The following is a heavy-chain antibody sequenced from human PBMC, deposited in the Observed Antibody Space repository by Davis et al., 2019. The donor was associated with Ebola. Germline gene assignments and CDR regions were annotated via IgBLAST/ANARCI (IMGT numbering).Heavy chain of an antibody. J-gene: IGHJ4*02. CDR2: IYYSGST. CDR3: ARLTRESLDRYFDWLLDY. Sequence: PSETLSLTCTVSGGSISSYYWSWVRQPPGKGLEWIGYIYYSGSTNYNPSLKSRVTISVDTSKNQFSLKLSSVTAADTAVYYCARLTRESLDRYFDWLLDYWGQGTLVTVSS. CDR1: GGSISSYY. D-gene: IGHD3-9*01. V-gene: IGHV4-59*01.